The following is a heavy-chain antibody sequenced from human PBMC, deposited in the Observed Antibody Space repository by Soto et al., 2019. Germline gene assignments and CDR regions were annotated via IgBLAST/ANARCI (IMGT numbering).Heavy chain of an antibody. CDR1: GFTFSSYC. CDR2: IWYDGSNK. CDR3: ARGRTSGTRWFDY. J-gene: IGHJ4*02. V-gene: IGHV3-33*01. D-gene: IGHD1-1*01. Sequence: PGGSLRLSGAASGFTFSSYCMHWVRQAPGKGLEWVAGIWYDGSNKYYADSVKGRFTISRDNSKNTLYLQMNSLRAEDTAVYYCARGRTSGTRWFDYLGQGTLVTVSS.